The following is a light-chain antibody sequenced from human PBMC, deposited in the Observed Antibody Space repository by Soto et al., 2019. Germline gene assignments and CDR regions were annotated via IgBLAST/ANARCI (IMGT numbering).Light chain of an antibody. CDR2: AVS. J-gene: IGKJ2*01. CDR1: QRINANL. Sequence: EIVLTQSPGVVSLSPGETATLSCRASQRINANLLTWYQQRPGQAPRLLICAVSTRAPGVPDRFSGSGSGTDFTLTISRLEPEDFAVYHCQQFSDTPYTFGQGTKVEIK. V-gene: IGKV3-20*01. CDR3: QQFSDTPYT.